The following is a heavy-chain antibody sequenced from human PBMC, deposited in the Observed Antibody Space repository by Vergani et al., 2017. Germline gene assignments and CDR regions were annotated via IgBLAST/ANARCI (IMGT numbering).Heavy chain of an antibody. V-gene: IGHV3-9*01. J-gene: IGHJ5*02. CDR1: GFTFDDYA. D-gene: IGHD2-15*01. CDR2: ISWNSGSI. CDR3: AKDIRACSGGSCYNWFDP. Sequence: EVQLVESGGGLVQPGRSLRLSCAASGFTFDDYAMHWVRQAPGKGLEWVSGISWNSGSIGYADSVKGRFTISRDNAKNSLYLQMNSLRAEDTAVYYCAKDIRACSGGSCYNWFDPWGQGTLVTVSS.